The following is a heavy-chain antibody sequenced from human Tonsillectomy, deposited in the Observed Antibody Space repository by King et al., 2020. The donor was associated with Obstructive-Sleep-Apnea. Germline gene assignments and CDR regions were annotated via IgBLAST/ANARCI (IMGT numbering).Heavy chain of an antibody. CDR1: GFTFSSYS. V-gene: IGHV3-30-3*01. CDR2: ISYDGNKK. CDR3: AYFDSSGYYSYFDY. Sequence: VQLVESGGGVVQPGRSLRLSCAASGFTFSSYSMHWVRQAPGKGLEWVALISYDGNKKYYADSLKGRFTISRDNSKSALFLQMNSLRAEDTAVYYCAYFDSSGYYSYFDYWGQGTLVTVSS. J-gene: IGHJ4*02. D-gene: IGHD3-22*01.